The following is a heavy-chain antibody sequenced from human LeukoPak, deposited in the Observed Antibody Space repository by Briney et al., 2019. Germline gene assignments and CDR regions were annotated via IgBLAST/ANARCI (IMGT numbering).Heavy chain of an antibody. D-gene: IGHD3-10*01. CDR2: IYYSGST. J-gene: IGHJ4*02. CDR1: GGSISSYY. Sequence: SETLSLTCTVSGGSISSYYWSWIRRPPGKGLEWRGYIYYSGSTNYNPSLKSRVTISVDTSKSQFSLKLSSVTAADTAVYYCARDSTYYYGSGSYSNFDYWGQGTLVTVSS. V-gene: IGHV4-59*01. CDR3: ARDSTYYYGSGSYSNFDY.